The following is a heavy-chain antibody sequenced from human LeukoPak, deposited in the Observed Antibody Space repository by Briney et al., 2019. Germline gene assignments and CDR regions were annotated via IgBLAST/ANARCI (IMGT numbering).Heavy chain of an antibody. CDR2: ISASGGTT. CDR1: EITYSRYV. Sequence: GGSLRLSCTSSEITYSRYVMGWVRQAPGKGLEWVSTISASGGTTYYADSVQGRFTISRDNSKNTLYLQMNSLRAEDTAVYYCATLYGDYNWYFALWGRGTLVTVSS. CDR3: ATLYGDYNWYFAL. V-gene: IGHV3-23*01. J-gene: IGHJ2*01. D-gene: IGHD4-17*01.